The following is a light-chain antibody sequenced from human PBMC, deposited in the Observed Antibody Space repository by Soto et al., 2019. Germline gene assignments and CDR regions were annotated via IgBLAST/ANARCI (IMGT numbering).Light chain of an antibody. V-gene: IGKV3-11*01. CDR2: DAS. J-gene: IGKJ1*01. CDR3: QQRSTTWT. Sequence: EIVLTNSPPTVSLSRGERASFSCRASQSVSSYLAWYQQKPGQAPRLLIYDASNRATGIPARFSGSGSGTDFTLTISSLEPEDFAVYYCQQRSTTWTFGQGTTVDI. CDR1: QSVSSY.